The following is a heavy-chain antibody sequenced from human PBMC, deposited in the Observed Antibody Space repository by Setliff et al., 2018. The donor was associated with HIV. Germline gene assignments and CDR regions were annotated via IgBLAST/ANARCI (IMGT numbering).Heavy chain of an antibody. J-gene: IGHJ4*02. V-gene: IGHV1-3*01. CDR2: INAGEGNT. D-gene: IGHD3-22*01. CDR1: GYTFSNYA. CDR3: ARAQTYYSDSSGYYSQY. Sequence: ASVKVSCKASGYTFSNYAMHWVRQAPGQRLEWMGWINAGEGNTKYSQNFQDRVAITRDTSASTAYMELSSLRSEDTAVYYCARAQTYYSDSSGYYSQYWGQGTLVTVSS.